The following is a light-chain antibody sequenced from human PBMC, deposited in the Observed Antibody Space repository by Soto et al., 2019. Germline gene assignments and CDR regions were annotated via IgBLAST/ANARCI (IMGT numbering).Light chain of an antibody. V-gene: IGKV4-1*01. CDR2: WAS. Sequence: DIVMTQSPESLAVSLGERATINCKSSQSVLYSSNNKNYLAWYQQKPGQPPKLLIYWASTRESGVPDRFSGSGSGTDFTLTISSLQAEDVAVYYCQHYYSSPLTFGGGNKVQIK. CDR3: QHYYSSPLT. CDR1: QSVLYSSNNKNY. J-gene: IGKJ4*01.